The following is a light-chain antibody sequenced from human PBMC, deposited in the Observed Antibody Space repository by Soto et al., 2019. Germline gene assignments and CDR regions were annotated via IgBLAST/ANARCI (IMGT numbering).Light chain of an antibody. J-gene: IGKJ4*01. V-gene: IGKV3-15*01. Sequence: EIVMTQSPATLSVSPGERATLSCRASQSVSNNLAWYQQKPGQAPRLLIYAASTRATDVPARFSASGSGTEFTLTISSLQSEDFAVYYCQQYNSWPPSLTFGGGTKVEIK. CDR3: QQYNSWPPSLT. CDR1: QSVSNN. CDR2: AAS.